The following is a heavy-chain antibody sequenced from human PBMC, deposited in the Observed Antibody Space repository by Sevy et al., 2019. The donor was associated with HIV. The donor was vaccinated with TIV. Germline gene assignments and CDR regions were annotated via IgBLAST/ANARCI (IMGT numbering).Heavy chain of an antibody. J-gene: IGHJ4*02. V-gene: IGHV3-30*18. CDR2: ISYDGSNK. D-gene: IGHD5-12*01. CDR3: AKDQEEWLLPAYYFDY. Sequence: GSLRLSCAASGFTFSSYGMHWVRQAPGKGLEWVAVISYDGSNKYYADSVKGRFTISRDNSKNTLYLQMNSLRAEDTAVYYCAKDQEEWLLPAYYFDYWGQGTLVTVSS. CDR1: GFTFSSYG.